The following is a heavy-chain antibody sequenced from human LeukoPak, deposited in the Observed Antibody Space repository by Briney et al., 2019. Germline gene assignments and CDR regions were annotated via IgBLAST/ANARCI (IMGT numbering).Heavy chain of an antibody. CDR2: ISYDGSNK. V-gene: IGHV3-30*18. Sequence: GGSLRLSCAASGFTFSSYGMHWVRQAPGKGLEWVAVISYDGSNKYYADSVKGRFTISRDNSKNTLYLQMNSLRAEDTAVYYSAKEECSGGSCYSYYFDYWGQGTLVTVSS. CDR1: GFTFSSYG. CDR3: AKEECSGGSCYSYYFDY. J-gene: IGHJ4*02. D-gene: IGHD2-15*01.